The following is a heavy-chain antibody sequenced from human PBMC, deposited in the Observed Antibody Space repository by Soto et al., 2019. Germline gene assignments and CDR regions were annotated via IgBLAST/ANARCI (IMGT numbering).Heavy chain of an antibody. CDR3: ARTYYYDSSGIGGGYYYYYGMDV. J-gene: IGHJ6*04. CDR1: GGSISSYY. CDR2: IYYSGST. Sequence: SETLSLTCTVSGGSISSYYWSWIRQPPGKGLEWIGYIYYSGSTNYNPSLKSRVTISVDTSMNQFSLKLSSVTAADTAVYYCARTYYYDSSGIGGGYYYYYGMDVWGEGTTVTVSS. D-gene: IGHD3-22*01. V-gene: IGHV4-59*08.